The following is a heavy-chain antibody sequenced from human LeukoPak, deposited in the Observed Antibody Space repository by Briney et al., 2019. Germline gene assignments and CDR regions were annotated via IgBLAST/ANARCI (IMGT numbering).Heavy chain of an antibody. J-gene: IGHJ6*02. CDR1: GGSISSYY. CDR2: IYTSGST. CDR3: ARDKSSPPAAIFGVVIHYGMDV. V-gene: IGHV4-4*07. D-gene: IGHD3-3*01. Sequence: SETLSLTCTVSGGSISSYYWSWIRQPAGKGLEWIGLIYTSGSTNYNPSLKSRVTMSVDTSKNQFSLKLSSVTAADTAVYYCARDKSSPPAAIFGVVIHYGMDVWGQGTTVTVSS.